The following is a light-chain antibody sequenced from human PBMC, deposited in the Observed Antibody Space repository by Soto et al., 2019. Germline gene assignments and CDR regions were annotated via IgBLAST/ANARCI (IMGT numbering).Light chain of an antibody. CDR1: RSFLHSKGKNY. V-gene: IGKV2-28*01. J-gene: IGKJ2*01. CDR3: MQGLQTPYT. Sequence: MLMTQSPFSRPVTPEGRPSFSSSPGRSFLHSKGKNYLDWYLQKPGQSPQLLIYLASNRASGVPARFSGSGSGTDFTLKISRVEAEDVGVYYCMQGLQTPYTFGQGTKLEIK. CDR2: LAS.